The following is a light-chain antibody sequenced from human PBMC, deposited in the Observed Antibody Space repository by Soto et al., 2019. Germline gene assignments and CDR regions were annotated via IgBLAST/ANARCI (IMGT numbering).Light chain of an antibody. J-gene: IGKJ3*01. CDR2: KAS. CDR1: QSISIW. V-gene: IGKV1-5*03. Sequence: DIQMTQSPSTLSASVGDRVTITCRASQSISIWLARYQQKPGKAPKLLIYKASSLESGVPSRFSGSGSGTEFTLTISSLQPDDFATYYCQQYNSYQFTFGPGTKVDIK. CDR3: QQYNSYQFT.